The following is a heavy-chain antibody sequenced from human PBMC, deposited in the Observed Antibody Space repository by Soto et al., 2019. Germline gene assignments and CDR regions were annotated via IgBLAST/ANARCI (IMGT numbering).Heavy chain of an antibody. Sequence: QLQLQESGPVLVKPSETLSLTCTVSGGSIRSSSFYWGWIRQPPGRGLEWIGGFYYSGSTYYNPSLKSRVTISVDTSKNHFSLTLSSVTAADTAVYYCARRFYDGNEGFNYWGQGTLVTVSS. J-gene: IGHJ4*02. CDR3: ARRFYDGNEGFNY. CDR1: GGSIRSSSFY. D-gene: IGHD5-12*01. CDR2: FYYSGST. V-gene: IGHV4-39*01.